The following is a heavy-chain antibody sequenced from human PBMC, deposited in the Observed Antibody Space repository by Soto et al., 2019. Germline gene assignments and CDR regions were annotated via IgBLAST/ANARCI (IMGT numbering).Heavy chain of an antibody. Sequence: QITLKESGPTLVKPTQTLTLTCTFSGFSLDTSAVAVGWIRQPPGTGLEWLALIYGNDDKTYSPSLRSRLTITKDTSKNQVVLTMTNMDPVDAATYYCTHRQSATFDLWGQGAMVTISS. J-gene: IGHJ3*01. V-gene: IGHV2-5*01. CDR1: GFSLDTSAVA. CDR2: IYGNDDK. CDR3: THRQSATFDL.